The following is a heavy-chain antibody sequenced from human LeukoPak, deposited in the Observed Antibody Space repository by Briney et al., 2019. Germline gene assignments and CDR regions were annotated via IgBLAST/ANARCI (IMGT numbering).Heavy chain of an antibody. CDR1: GGTFSSYA. CDR3: AEGSWSGFGPNAFDI. J-gene: IGHJ3*02. CDR2: IIPIFGTA. V-gene: IGHV1-69*13. Sequence: SVKVSCKASGGTFSSYAISWVRQAPGQGLEWMGGIIPIFGTANYAQKFQGRVTITADESTSTVYMELSSLRSEDTAVYYCAEGSWSGFGPNAFDIWGQGTMVTVSS. D-gene: IGHD3-3*01.